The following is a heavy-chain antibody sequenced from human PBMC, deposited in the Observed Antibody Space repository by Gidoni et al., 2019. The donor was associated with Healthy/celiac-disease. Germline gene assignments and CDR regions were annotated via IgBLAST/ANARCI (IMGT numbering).Heavy chain of an antibody. V-gene: IGHV3-23*01. CDR3: AKDLVPYDIVVVVAYPNDY. J-gene: IGHJ4*02. D-gene: IGHD2-15*01. Sequence: EVQLLESGGGLVQPGVSLRLSCAASGFTFSSYSMSWVRQAPGKGLEWVSAISGSGGSTYYADSVKGRFTISRDNSKNTLYLQMNSLRAEDTAVYYCAKDLVPYDIVVVVAYPNDYWGQGTLVTVSS. CDR1: GFTFSSYS. CDR2: ISGSGGST.